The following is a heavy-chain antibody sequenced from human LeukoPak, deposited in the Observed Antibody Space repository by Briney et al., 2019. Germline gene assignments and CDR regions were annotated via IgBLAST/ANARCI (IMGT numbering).Heavy chain of an antibody. Sequence: GGSLRLSCAASGFTFSSYGMHWVRQAPGKGLEWVAVIWYDGSNKYYADSVKGRFTISRDNSKNTLYLQMNSLRAEDTAVYYCAREDGQLWSDYWGQGTLVTVSS. CDR3: AREDGQLWSDY. D-gene: IGHD5-18*01. CDR1: GFTFSSYG. V-gene: IGHV3-33*01. J-gene: IGHJ4*02. CDR2: IWYDGSNK.